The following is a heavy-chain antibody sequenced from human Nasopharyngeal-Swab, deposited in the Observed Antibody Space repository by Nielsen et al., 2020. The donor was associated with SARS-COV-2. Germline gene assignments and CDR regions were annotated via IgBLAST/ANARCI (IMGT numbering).Heavy chain of an antibody. V-gene: IGHV5-51*01. D-gene: IGHD5-18*01. CDR3: ARPVDTAMVTLGY. Sequence: VRQMHGRGMEWMGIIYPGDSDTRYSPSFQGQITISANNAISTAYLQWSSLKASDTAMYYCARPVDTAMVTLGYWGQGTLVTVSS. CDR2: IYPGDSDT. J-gene: IGHJ4*02.